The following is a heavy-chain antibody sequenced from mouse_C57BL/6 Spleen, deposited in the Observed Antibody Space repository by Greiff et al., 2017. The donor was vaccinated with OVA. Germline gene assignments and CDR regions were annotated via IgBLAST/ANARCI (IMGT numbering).Heavy chain of an antibody. D-gene: IGHD1-1*01. Sequence: VQLKQPGPELVKPGASVKMSCKASGYTFTDYNMHWVKQSHGKSLEWIGYINPNNGGTSYNQKFKGKATLTVNTSSSTAYVELRSLTSEDSAVYYCERDYGSSPPWFAYWGQGTLVTVSA. J-gene: IGHJ3*01. CDR2: INPNNGGT. CDR3: ERDYGSSPPWFAY. CDR1: GYTFTDYN. V-gene: IGHV1-22*01.